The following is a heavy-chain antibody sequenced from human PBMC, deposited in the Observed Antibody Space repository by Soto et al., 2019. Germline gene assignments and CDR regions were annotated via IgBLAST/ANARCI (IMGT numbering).Heavy chain of an antibody. CDR1: GFTFNSSA. CDR2: TSGGAGST. D-gene: IGHD6-19*01. Sequence: EVQLLEAGGGLVQPGGSLRLSCAASGFTFNSSAMSWVRQAPGKGLEWVSTTSGGAGSTHYADSVKGRFTISRDNSKNTLYLQMNSLRADDTAVYYCAKGRYRIGWYDPYFDYWGQGTLVTVSS. V-gene: IGHV3-23*01. J-gene: IGHJ4*02. CDR3: AKGRYRIGWYDPYFDY.